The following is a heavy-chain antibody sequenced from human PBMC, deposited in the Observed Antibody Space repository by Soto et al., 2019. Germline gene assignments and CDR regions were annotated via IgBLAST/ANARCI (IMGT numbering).Heavy chain of an antibody. J-gene: IGHJ3*02. CDR1: GFTFSNYW. CDR3: ARAGLGYCTSTSCHPGFDI. CDR2: INGDGRTT. Sequence: EVQLVESGGGLVQPGGSLRLSCAASGFTFSNYWMHWVRQAPGKGLEWVSRINGDGRTTIYADSVKGRFTIARDNAKKTLYLQMNGLRAEDTAVYYCARAGLGYCTSTSCHPGFDIWGQGTMVTVSS. D-gene: IGHD2-2*01. V-gene: IGHV3-74*01.